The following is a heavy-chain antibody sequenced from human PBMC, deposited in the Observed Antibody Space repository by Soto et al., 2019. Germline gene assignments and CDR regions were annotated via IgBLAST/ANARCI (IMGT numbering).Heavy chain of an antibody. CDR1: GFTFSSYG. Sequence: PGGSLRLSCAASGFTFSSYGMSWVRQAPGKGLEWVSAISGSGGSTFYADSVKGRFTISRDNSKNTLYLQMNSLRAEDTAVYYCAKDFRRYDFWSGSGPAFEIWGQGTMVTVSS. CDR3: AKDFRRYDFWSGSGPAFEI. D-gene: IGHD3-3*01. J-gene: IGHJ3*02. CDR2: ISGSGGST. V-gene: IGHV3-23*01.